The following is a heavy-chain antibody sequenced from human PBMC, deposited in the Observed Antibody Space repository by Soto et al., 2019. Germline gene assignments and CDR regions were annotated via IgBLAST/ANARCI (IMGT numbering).Heavy chain of an antibody. Sequence: GGSLRLSCAASGFTFSSYGMHWVRQAPGKGLEWVAAISYDGSNKYPADSVKGRFTISRDNSKNTLYLQMNSLRAEDTAVYYCAKDSGGIYYYYGMDVWGQGTTVTVSS. CDR1: GFTFSSYG. D-gene: IGHD2-15*01. CDR3: AKDSGGIYYYYGMDV. CDR2: ISYDGSNK. V-gene: IGHV3-30*18. J-gene: IGHJ6*02.